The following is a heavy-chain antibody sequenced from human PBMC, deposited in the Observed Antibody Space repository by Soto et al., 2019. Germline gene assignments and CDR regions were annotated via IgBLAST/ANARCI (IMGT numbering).Heavy chain of an antibody. D-gene: IGHD4-17*01. CDR3: ARDFGDYGGSGYFDY. Sequence: GGSLRLSCAASGFTFSSYGMHWVRQAPGKGLEWVAVIWYDGSNKYYADSVKGRFTTSRDNSKNTLYLQMNSLRAEDTAVYYCARDFGDYGGSGYFDYWGQGTLVTVSS. J-gene: IGHJ4*02. CDR1: GFTFSSYG. CDR2: IWYDGSNK. V-gene: IGHV3-33*01.